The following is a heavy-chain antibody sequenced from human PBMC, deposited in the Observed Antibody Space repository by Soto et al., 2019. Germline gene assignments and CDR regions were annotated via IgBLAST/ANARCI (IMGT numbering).Heavy chain of an antibody. V-gene: IGHV4-4*02. CDR1: GGSISSTNW. CDR2: IYHTGST. CDR3: ATLPPRIVVVVLPIPS. Sequence: SQTPSLTCVVSGGSISSTNWWTRVRHTPGKGLEWIGDIYHTGSTKYNPSLKNRVTIPLDKSNNQFSLNLKSVTAADTAVYYCATLPPRIVVVVLPIPSWGQGTLVTVS. D-gene: IGHD2-15*01. J-gene: IGHJ4*02.